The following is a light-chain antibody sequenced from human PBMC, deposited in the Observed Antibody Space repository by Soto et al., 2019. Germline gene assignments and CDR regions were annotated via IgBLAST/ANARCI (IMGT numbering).Light chain of an antibody. J-gene: IGKJ1*01. Sequence: MSQSPATVSASVRDRVTITCRASQSISSWLAWYQQKAGKAPKLLIYKASTLESGVPSRFSGSESGTEFTLTISSLQPDDFATFYCLQYSSYPWTFGQGTKVDIK. V-gene: IGKV1-5*03. CDR1: QSISSW. CDR2: KAS. CDR3: LQYSSYPWT.